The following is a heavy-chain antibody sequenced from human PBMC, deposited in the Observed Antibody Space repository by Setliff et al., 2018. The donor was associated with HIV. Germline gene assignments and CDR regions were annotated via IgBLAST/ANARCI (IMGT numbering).Heavy chain of an antibody. CDR3: VRDKWLVPDTFDI. Sequence: GGSLRLSCAVSGFTFEDYGMSWVRQAPGKGLEWVSGINWNGGSTGYVDSVKGRFTISRDNAKNSLYLQMNSLRAEDMALYYCVRDKWLVPDTFDIWGQGTMVIVSS. CDR2: INWNGGST. D-gene: IGHD6-19*01. CDR1: GFTFEDYG. J-gene: IGHJ3*02. V-gene: IGHV3-20*04.